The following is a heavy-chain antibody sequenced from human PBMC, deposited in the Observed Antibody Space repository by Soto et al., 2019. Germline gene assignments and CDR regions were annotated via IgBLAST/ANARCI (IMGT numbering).Heavy chain of an antibody. Sequence: ASVKVSCKASGGTFSSYAISWVRQAPGQRLKRMERIIPIFGTANYAQKFQGRVTITADESTSTAYMELSSLRSEDTAVYYCARENLTYYYDSSGNTPNYYYYGMDVWGQGTTVTSP. V-gene: IGHV1-69*13. D-gene: IGHD3-22*01. CDR1: GGTFSSYA. J-gene: IGHJ6*02. CDR2: IIPIFGTA. CDR3: ARENLTYYYDSSGNTPNYYYYGMDV.